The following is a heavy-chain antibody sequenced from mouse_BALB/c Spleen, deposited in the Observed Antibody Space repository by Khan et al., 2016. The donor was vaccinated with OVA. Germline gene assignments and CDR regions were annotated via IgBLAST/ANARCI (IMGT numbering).Heavy chain of an antibody. D-gene: IGHD2-13*01. J-gene: IGHJ3*01. Sequence: EVELVESGGGLVKPGGSLKLSCAASGFTFSDYYMYWVRQTPEKRLEWVATISDGGIYTYYPDSVKGRFTISRDDAKNNLYLQMSSLKSEYTAMFYCVRGYYGDPFAYWGQGTLVTVSA. CDR1: GFTFSDYY. V-gene: IGHV5-4*02. CDR3: VRGYYGDPFAY. CDR2: ISDGGIYT.